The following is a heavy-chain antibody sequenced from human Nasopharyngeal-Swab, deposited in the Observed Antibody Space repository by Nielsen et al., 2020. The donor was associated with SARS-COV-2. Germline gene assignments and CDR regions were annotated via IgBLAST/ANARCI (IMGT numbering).Heavy chain of an antibody. CDR1: GFTFSGYT. J-gene: IGHJ5*02. D-gene: IGHD1-7*01. Sequence: GESLKISCVASGFTFSGYTMNWVRQAPGKGLDWISSISSTTPYIYYADSVKCRFTISRDNVKNSLYLQMNFLRVEDTAMYYCARDTGGPPNYFEPWGQGTLVTVSS. V-gene: IGHV3-21*01. CDR2: ISSTTPYI. CDR3: ARDTGGPPNYFEP.